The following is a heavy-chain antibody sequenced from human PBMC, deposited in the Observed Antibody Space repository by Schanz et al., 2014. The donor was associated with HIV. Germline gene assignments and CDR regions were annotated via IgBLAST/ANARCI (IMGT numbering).Heavy chain of an antibody. CDR3: AREKTTLNWFDP. Sequence: QVQLVQSGAEVKKPGASVRVSCKVSGYSVIELPIHWVRQAPGKGPEWMGWISTSNGNTNYAQKFQGRVTMTTDTSTSTAYMELRSLRSDDTAVYYCAREKTTLNWFDPWGQGTLVTVSS. CDR1: GYSVIELP. CDR2: ISTSNGNT. V-gene: IGHV1-18*01. J-gene: IGHJ5*02. D-gene: IGHD4-4*01.